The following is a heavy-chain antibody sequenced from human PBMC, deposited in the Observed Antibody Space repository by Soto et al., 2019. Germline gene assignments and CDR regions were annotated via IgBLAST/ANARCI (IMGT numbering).Heavy chain of an antibody. CDR1: GGTFSSYA. D-gene: IGHD1-26*01. CDR2: IIPIFGTA. Sequence: VQLVQSGAEVKKPGSSVKVSCKASGGTFSSYAISWVRQAPGQGLEWMGGIIPIFGTANYAQKFQGRVTITADESTSTAYMELSSLRSEDTAVYYCARDHVVGATSNYYYYGMDVWGQGTTVTVSS. J-gene: IGHJ6*02. CDR3: ARDHVVGATSNYYYYGMDV. V-gene: IGHV1-69*01.